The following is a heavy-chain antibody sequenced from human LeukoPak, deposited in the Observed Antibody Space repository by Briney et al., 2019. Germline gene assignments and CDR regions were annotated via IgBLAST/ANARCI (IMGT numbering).Heavy chain of an antibody. CDR1: GFTFSSYS. J-gene: IGHJ5*02. V-gene: IGHV3-21*01. CDR2: ISSSSSYI. D-gene: IGHD6-13*01. CDR3: ARGSSSWYNWFDP. Sequence: GGSLRLSCAASGFTFSSYSMNWVRQAPGKGLEWVSSISSSSSYIYYADSVKGRFTISRDNAKNSLYLQMNSLRAEDTAVYYCARGSSSWYNWFDPWGQGTLVTVSS.